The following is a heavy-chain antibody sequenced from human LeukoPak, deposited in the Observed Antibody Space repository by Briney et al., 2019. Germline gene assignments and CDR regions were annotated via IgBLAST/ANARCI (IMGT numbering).Heavy chain of an antibody. V-gene: IGHV3-53*01. J-gene: IGHJ6*04. CDR1: GFTFSTYA. Sequence: QAGGSLRLSCAASGFTFSTYAMSWVRQAPGKGLEWVSVIFSGGGTYYADSVKGRFTISRDNSKNTLYLQMNSLRAEDTAVYYCARDSSSCSTSCYPDYYGMDVWGKGTTVTVSS. CDR3: ARDSSSCSTSCYPDYYGMDV. CDR2: IFSGGGT. D-gene: IGHD2-2*01.